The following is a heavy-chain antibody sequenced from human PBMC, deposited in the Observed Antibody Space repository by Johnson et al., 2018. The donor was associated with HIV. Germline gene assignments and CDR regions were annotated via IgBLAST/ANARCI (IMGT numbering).Heavy chain of an antibody. V-gene: IGHV3-48*01. Sequence: VQLVESGGGVVQPGRSLRLSCAASGFTFSSYTMHWVRQAPGKGLEWVSYISSSGSTIYYADSVKGRFTISRDNSKNTLYLQMNSLRAEDTAVYYCAKVAYSSSYLDAFDIWGQGTMVTVSS. CDR3: AKVAYSSSYLDAFDI. CDR1: GFTFSSYT. CDR2: ISSSGSTI. J-gene: IGHJ3*02. D-gene: IGHD6-6*01.